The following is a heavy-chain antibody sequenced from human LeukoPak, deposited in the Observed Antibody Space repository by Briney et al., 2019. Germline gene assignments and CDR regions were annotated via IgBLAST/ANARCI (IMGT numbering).Heavy chain of an antibody. D-gene: IGHD5-18*01. CDR2: ISAYNGNT. V-gene: IGHV1-18*01. J-gene: IGHJ4*02. CDR1: GGTFSSYG. Sequence: GASVKVSCKASGGTFSSYGISWVRQAPGQGLEWMGWISAYNGNTNYAQKLQGRVTITTDTSTSTAYMELRSLRSDDTAVYYCARFRYSYAPDYWGQGTLVTVSS. CDR3: ARFRYSYAPDY.